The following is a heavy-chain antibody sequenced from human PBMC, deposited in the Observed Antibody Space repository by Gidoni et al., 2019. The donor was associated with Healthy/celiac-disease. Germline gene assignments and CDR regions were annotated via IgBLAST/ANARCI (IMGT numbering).Heavy chain of an antibody. V-gene: IGHV3-30*18. CDR1: GFPFRSYG. J-gene: IGHJ4*02. Sequence: QVQLVESGGGVVQPGRSLRLSCAASGFPFRSYGMHWVRQAPGKGLEWVAVISYDGSNKYYADSVKGRFTISRDNSKNTLYLQMNSLRAEDTAVYYCAKDPGYNWNYGYFDYWGQGTLVTVSS. CDR3: AKDPGYNWNYGYFDY. D-gene: IGHD1-7*01. CDR2: ISYDGSNK.